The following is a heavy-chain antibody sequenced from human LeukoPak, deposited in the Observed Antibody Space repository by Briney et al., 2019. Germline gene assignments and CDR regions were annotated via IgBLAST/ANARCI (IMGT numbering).Heavy chain of an antibody. V-gene: IGHV3-30*02. CDR2: MRPHGGNN. CDR1: GFTFSDYG. CDR3: AKDQAGTWGLDY. Sequence: PGGSLRLSCAASGFTFSDYGIHWIRQAPGKGLEWVAFMRPHGGNNYYSDSVKGRFNISRDISKNTLYLQMDSLRPEDTAVCFCAKDQAGTWGLDYWGQGTLVTVSS. D-gene: IGHD3-10*01. J-gene: IGHJ4*02.